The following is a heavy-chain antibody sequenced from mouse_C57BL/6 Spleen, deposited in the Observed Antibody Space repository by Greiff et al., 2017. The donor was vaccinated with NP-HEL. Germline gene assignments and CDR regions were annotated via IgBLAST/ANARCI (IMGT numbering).Heavy chain of an antibody. Sequence: EVQVVESGGGLVQPGGSLKLSCAASGFTFSDYGMAWVRQAPRKGPEWVAFISNLAYSIYYADTVTGRFTISRENAKNTLYLEMSSLRSEDTAMYYCARKMGLYAMDYWGQGTSVTVSS. D-gene: IGHD2-3*01. CDR1: GFTFSDYG. CDR2: ISNLAYSI. J-gene: IGHJ4*01. V-gene: IGHV5-15*01. CDR3: ARKMGLYAMDY.